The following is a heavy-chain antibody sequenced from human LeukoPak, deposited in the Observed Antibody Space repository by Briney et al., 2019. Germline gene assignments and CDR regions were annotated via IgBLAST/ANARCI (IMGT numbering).Heavy chain of an antibody. V-gene: IGHV4-31*03. J-gene: IGHJ4*02. Sequence: SETLSLTCTVSGGSISSGGYYWSWIRQHPGKGLEWIGYIYYSGSTYYNPSLKSRVTISVDTSKNQFSLKLSSVTAADTAVYYCARLKNYYDSSGYYWLSYFDYWGQGTLVTVSS. CDR2: IYYSGST. CDR3: ARLKNYYDSSGYYWLSYFDY. D-gene: IGHD3-22*01. CDR1: GGSISSGGYY.